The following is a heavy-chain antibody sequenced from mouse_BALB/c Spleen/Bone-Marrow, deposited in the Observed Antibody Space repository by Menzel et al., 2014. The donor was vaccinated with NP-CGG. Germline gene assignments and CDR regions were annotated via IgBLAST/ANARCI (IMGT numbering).Heavy chain of an antibody. V-gene: IGHV14-3*02. J-gene: IGHJ3*01. CDR2: IDPANDNT. CDR1: GFNIKDTY. Sequence: VQLKESGAEFVKPGASVKLSCTASGFNIKDTYMHWVKRRPEKGLEWIGRIDPANDNTKYDPKFQGKATITADTSSSTAYLQLSSLTSKDTAVYYCARADGYYAWFAYWGQGTLVTVSA. D-gene: IGHD2-3*01. CDR3: ARADGYYAWFAY.